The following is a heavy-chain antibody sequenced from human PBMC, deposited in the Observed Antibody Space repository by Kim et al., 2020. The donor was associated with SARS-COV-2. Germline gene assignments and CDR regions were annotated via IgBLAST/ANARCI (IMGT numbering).Heavy chain of an antibody. CDR2: IPIFVTA. V-gene: IGHV1-69*01. Sequence: IPIFVTANYAQKFQGRVTITADESTSSAYMELSSLRSEDTAVYYCARGLVWGQGTLVTVSS. J-gene: IGHJ4*02. CDR3: ARGLV. D-gene: IGHD4-17*01.